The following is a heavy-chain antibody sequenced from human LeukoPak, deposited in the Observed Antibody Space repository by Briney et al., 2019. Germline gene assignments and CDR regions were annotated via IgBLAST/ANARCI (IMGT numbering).Heavy chain of an antibody. CDR2: INGVGTTI. CDR1: VFTFINHW. CDR3: AKEAAGADFDY. Sequence: GGSLRLSCAASVFTFINHWMHWVRQAPGKGLVWVSRINGVGTTISYADSVKGRFTISRDNAKNTLYLQMNSLRAEDTAVYYCAKEAAGADFDYWGQGTLVTVSP. V-gene: IGHV3-74*01. J-gene: IGHJ4*02. D-gene: IGHD6-13*01.